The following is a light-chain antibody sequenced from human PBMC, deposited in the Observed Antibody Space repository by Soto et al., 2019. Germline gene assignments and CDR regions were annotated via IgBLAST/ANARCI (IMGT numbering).Light chain of an antibody. CDR1: QSISSW. V-gene: IGKV1-5*01. CDR2: DAS. J-gene: IGKJ1*01. CDR3: QQYDGYSTWT. Sequence: DIQMTQSPSTLSASVGDRVTITCRASQSISSWLAWYQQKPGKAPKLLIYDASSLESGVPSRFSGSGSGTEFTLTISSLQPEDFATYYCQQYDGYSTWTFGQGTKVDIK.